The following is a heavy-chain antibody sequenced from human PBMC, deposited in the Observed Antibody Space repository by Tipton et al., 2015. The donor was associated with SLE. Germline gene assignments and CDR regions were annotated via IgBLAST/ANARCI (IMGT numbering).Heavy chain of an antibody. CDR1: GGSISSGSYY. CDR2: IYHSGTA. D-gene: IGHD6-19*01. V-gene: IGHV4-39*07. CDR3: ARETGRYSSGWFDY. Sequence: TLSLTCTVSGGSISSGSYYWGWIRQPPGKGLEWIGSIYHSGTAYYNPSLKSRVTISVDTSKNQFSLKLSSVTAADTAVYYCARETGRYSSGWFDYWGQGTLVTVSS. J-gene: IGHJ4*02.